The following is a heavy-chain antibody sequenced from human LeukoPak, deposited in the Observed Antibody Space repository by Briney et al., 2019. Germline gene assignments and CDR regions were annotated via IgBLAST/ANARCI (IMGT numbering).Heavy chain of an antibody. CDR2: ISGSGGST. V-gene: IGHV3-23*01. CDR3: AKSGGLSGSGRLAMDV. J-gene: IGHJ6*02. D-gene: IGHD3-10*01. CDR1: GFTFSTYA. Sequence: GGSLRLSCAASGFTFSTYAMSWVRVAPGKGLEWVSGISGSGGSTYYADSVKGRFTSSRDNSNNTLYVQMNSLRVEDTAVYYCAKSGGLSGSGRLAMDVWGQGTTVTVSS.